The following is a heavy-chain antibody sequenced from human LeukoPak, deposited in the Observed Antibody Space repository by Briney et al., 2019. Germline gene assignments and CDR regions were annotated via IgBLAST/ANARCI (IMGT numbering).Heavy chain of an antibody. CDR2: IYYSGST. J-gene: IGHJ4*02. D-gene: IGHD1-26*01. V-gene: IGHV4-39*02. Sequence: SETLSLTCTVSGGSISSSSYYWGWIRQPPGKGLEWIGSIYYSGSTYYNPSLKSRVTISVDTSKNQFSLKLSSVTAADTAVYYCARDSGSYSAPYYFDYWGQGTLVTVSS. CDR3: ARDSGSYSAPYYFDY. CDR1: GGSISSSSYY.